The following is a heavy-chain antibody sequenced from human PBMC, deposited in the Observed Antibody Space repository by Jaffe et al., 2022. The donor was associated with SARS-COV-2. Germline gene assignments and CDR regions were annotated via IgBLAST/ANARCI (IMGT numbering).Heavy chain of an antibody. CDR3: ARDVQGFDP. V-gene: IGHV3-48*02. CDR1: GFTFSDYG. J-gene: IGHJ5*02. CDR2: ITSSSRTI. D-gene: IGHD1-1*01. Sequence: EVQLVESGGGLVQPGGSLRLSCAASGFTFSDYGMNWVRQAPGKRPEWISYITSSSRTIYYADSVKGRFIISRDNAKNSLSLQMNSLRDEDTAVYYCARDVQGFDPWGQGTLVTVSS.